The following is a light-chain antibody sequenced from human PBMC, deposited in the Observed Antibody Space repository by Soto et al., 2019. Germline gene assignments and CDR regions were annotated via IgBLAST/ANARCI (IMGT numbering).Light chain of an antibody. J-gene: IGLJ1*01. Sequence: QSVLTQPASVSWTPGQAITISCTGSNSDVGIYDFVSWYQHHPGRAPKLIVSEVSHRPSGVSNRFPGSKSGNTASLTISGLQSEDEADYYCISYTSDDVRYVFGTGTKVTVL. CDR2: EVS. CDR3: ISYTSDDVRYV. CDR1: NSDVGIYDF. V-gene: IGLV2-14*01.